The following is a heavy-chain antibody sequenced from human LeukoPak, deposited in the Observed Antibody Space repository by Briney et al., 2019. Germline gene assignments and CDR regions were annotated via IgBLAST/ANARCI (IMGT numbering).Heavy chain of an antibody. CDR2: IYDGRNT. Sequence: SDTLSLICTLSGGSITIHYWSWIRHPPGKGPEWIGYIYDGRNTNYNPSLKSRVTISADTSKNQFSLQLRSVTAADTAVYYCARAGWGDDSWGGPTINWVDPWGQGTLITVSS. D-gene: IGHD3-3*01. V-gene: IGHV4-59*11. CDR1: GGSITIHY. CDR3: ARAGWGDDSWGGPTINWVDP. J-gene: IGHJ5*02.